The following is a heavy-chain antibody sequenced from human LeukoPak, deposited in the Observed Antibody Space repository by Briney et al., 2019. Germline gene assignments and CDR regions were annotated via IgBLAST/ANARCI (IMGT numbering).Heavy chain of an antibody. CDR3: ARVHYYYGSGSQPFDY. Sequence: KPSETLSLTCTVSGGSISSGDYYWRWIRQPPGKGLEWIGYIYYSGSTYYNPSLKSRVTISVDTSKNQFSLKLSSVTAADTAVYYCARVHYYYGSGSQPFDYWGQGTLVTVSS. CDR1: GGSISSGDYY. D-gene: IGHD3-10*01. J-gene: IGHJ4*02. CDR2: IYYSGST. V-gene: IGHV4-30-4*01.